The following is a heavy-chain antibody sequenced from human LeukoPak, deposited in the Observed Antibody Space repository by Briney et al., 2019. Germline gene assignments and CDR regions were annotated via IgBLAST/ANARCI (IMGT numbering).Heavy chain of an antibody. CDR3: ARARGQLRPTYYFDY. V-gene: IGHV4-34*01. Sequence: PSETLSLTCAVYGGSFRGYYWSWIRQPPGKGLEWIGEINHSGSTNYNPSLKSRVTISVDTSKNQFSLKLSSVTAADTAVYYCARARGQLRPTYYFDYWGQGTLVTVSS. CDR1: GGSFRGYY. J-gene: IGHJ4*02. CDR2: INHSGST. D-gene: IGHD5-18*01.